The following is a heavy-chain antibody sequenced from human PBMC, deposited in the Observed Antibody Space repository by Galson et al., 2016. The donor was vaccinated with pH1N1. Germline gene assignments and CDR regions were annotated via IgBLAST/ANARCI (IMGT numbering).Heavy chain of an antibody. CDR3: VRDNTMTTPLVLFDV. D-gene: IGHD4-17*01. J-gene: IGHJ3*01. V-gene: IGHV3-21*01. CDR2: ITGSGQYI. CDR1: GFTFNYYT. Sequence: SLRLSCAASGFTFNYYTINWVRQVPGKGLEWVSSITGSGQYISYADSVKGRFTISRDNAKNSVLLQMSSLRAEDTAVYYCVRDNTMTTPLVLFDVWGQGTMVTVSS.